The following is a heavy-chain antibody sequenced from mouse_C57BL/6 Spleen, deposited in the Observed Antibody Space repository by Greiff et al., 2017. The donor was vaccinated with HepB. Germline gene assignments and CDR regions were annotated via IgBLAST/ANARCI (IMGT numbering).Heavy chain of an antibody. J-gene: IGHJ1*03. D-gene: IGHD2-5*01. Sequence: QVQLKQSGPELVKPGASVKISCKASGYAFSSSWMNWVKQRPGKGLEWIGRIYPGDGDTNYNGKFKGKATLTADKSSSTAYMQLSSLTSEDSAVYFCARNSNYVWYFDVWGTGTTVTVSS. CDR1: GYAFSSSW. CDR3: ARNSNYVWYFDV. CDR2: IYPGDGDT. V-gene: IGHV1-82*01.